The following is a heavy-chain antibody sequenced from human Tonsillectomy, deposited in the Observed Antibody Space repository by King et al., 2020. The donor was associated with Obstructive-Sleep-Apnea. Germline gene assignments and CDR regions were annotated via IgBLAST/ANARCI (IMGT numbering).Heavy chain of an antibody. CDR3: VKDRRDGVRGVMGN. Sequence: VQLVESGGGLVQPGRSLRLSCEASGFTFDDHALHWVRQAPGKGLEWVSGISWNSGITDYADSVKGRFTISRDNAKNSLYLQMNSLRTEDAAFYYCVKDRRDGVRGVMGNWGQGTLVTVSS. V-gene: IGHV3-9*01. D-gene: IGHD3-10*01. CDR1: GFTFDDHA. J-gene: IGHJ4*02. CDR2: ISWNSGIT.